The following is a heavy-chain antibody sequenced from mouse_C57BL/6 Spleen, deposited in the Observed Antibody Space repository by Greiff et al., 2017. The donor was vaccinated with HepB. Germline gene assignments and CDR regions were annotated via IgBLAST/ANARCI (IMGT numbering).Heavy chain of an antibody. CDR3: ARDRGIVTDWYFDV. V-gene: IGHV5-4*01. CDR1: GFTFSSYA. D-gene: IGHD2-5*01. CDR2: ISDGGSYT. Sequence: EVQLVESGGGLVKPGGSLKLSCAASGFTFSSYAMSWVRQTPEKRLEWVATISDGGSYTYYPDNVKGRFTISRDNAKNNLYLQMSHLKSEDTAMYYCARDRGIVTDWYFDVWGTGTTVTVSS. J-gene: IGHJ1*03.